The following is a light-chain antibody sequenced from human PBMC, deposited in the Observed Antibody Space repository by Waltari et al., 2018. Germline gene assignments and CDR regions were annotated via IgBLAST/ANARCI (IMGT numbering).Light chain of an antibody. Sequence: TQSPSVSVTAGQPASARCGGYNLENKSVHWYQQKPGQAPMLVITYDDDRPPGIPQRFSGSNSGNAAILTISRVEAGDEADYYCQVWDSDAGQPLFGGGTKLTV. CDR2: YDD. CDR3: QVWDSDAGQPL. J-gene: IGLJ2*01. V-gene: IGLV3-21*01. CDR1: NLENKS.